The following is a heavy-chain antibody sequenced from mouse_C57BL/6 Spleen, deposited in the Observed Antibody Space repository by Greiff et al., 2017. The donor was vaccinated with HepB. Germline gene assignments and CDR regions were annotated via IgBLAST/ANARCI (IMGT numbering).Heavy chain of an antibody. CDR3: ARERASSTMVISYAMDY. J-gene: IGHJ4*01. CDR2: ISYDGSN. CDR1: GYSITSGYY. D-gene: IGHD2-2*01. Sequence: EVKLMESGPGLVKPSQSLSLTCSVTGYSITSGYYWNWIRQFPGNKLEWMGYISYDGSNNYNPSLKNRISITRDTSKNQFFLKLNSVTTEDTATYYCARERASSTMVISYAMDYWGQGTSVTVSS. V-gene: IGHV3-6*01.